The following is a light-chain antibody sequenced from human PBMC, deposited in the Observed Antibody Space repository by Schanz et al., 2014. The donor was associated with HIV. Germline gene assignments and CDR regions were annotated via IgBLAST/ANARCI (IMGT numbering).Light chain of an antibody. Sequence: EIVLTQSPGTVSLSPGARAILSCRTSQSVSSTYLAWYQQKPGQAPRLLTYGASSRATGIPDRFSGSGSGTDFTLTISRLEPEDFAVYYCQQYGSSPPLTFGGGTKVEIK. V-gene: IGKV3-20*01. J-gene: IGKJ4*01. CDR2: GAS. CDR1: QSVSSTY. CDR3: QQYGSSPPLT.